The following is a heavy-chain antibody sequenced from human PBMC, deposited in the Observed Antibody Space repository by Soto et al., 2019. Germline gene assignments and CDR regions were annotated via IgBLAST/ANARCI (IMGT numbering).Heavy chain of an antibody. V-gene: IGHV4-61*01. J-gene: IGHJ6*02. Sequence: SETLALTCTVSGGSVSGGSYYWNWIRQPPGKGLDWIGYIYFSGRTNYNPSLKSRVTISIDTSKNQFSLELTSATAADTAVYYCSRDVGFGEEDVWGLGTTVTVSS. CDR1: GGSVSGGSYY. D-gene: IGHD3-10*01. CDR2: IYFSGRT. CDR3: SRDVGFGEEDV.